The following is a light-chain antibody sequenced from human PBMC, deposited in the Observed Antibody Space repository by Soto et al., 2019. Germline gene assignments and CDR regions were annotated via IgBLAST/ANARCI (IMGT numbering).Light chain of an antibody. J-gene: IGKJ5*01. CDR3: QPSYSTPIT. CDR1: RSISTY. CDR2: DAS. V-gene: IGKV1-39*01. Sequence: DIQMTQSPSSLSAYVGDRVTITCRASRSISTYLNWFQQRPGKAPKVLIYDASSLQSGVPSRFSGSGSGTDFTLTISSLQPEDFATYYCQPSYSTPITFGQGTRLEIK.